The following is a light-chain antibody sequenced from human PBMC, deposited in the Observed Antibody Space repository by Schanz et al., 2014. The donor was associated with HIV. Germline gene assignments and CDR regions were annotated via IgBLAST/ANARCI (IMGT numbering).Light chain of an antibody. V-gene: IGLV1-40*01. CDR3: QSFDKSLTASV. CDR2: NNT. CDR1: SSNIGAGFD. J-gene: IGLJ3*02. Sequence: QSVLTQPPSMSGAPGQRVTISCTGSSSNIGAGFDVHWYQQLPGTAPKLLIYNNTNRPSGVPDRFSGSKSGTSVSLAITGLQAEDEADYYCQSFDKSLTASVFGGGTKLTVL.